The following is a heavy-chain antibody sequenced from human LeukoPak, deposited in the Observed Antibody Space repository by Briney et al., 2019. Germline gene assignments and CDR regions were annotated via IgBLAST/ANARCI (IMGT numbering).Heavy chain of an antibody. CDR1: GFTFSRYG. V-gene: IGHV3-30*02. CDR2: IRYDGSNR. J-gene: IGHJ5*02. CDR3: AKDLTFVPTYWFDP. Sequence: GGSLRLSCAASGFTFSRYGMHWVRQAPGKGLEWVAFIRYDGSNRYYADSVKGRFTISRDNSKNTLYLQMNSLRAEDTAVYYCAKDLTFVPTYWFDPWGRGTLVTVSS. D-gene: IGHD3-9*01.